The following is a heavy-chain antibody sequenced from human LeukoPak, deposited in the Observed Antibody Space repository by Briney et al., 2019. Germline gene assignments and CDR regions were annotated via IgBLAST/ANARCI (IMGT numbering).Heavy chain of an antibody. J-gene: IGHJ4*02. CDR1: GGSISSYY. V-gene: IGHV4-4*07. CDR3: ARVMYSSSSGNYYFDY. CDR2: IYASGST. D-gene: IGHD6-6*01. Sequence: SETLSLACTVSGGSISSYYWSWIRQPAGKGLEWIGRIYASGSTNYNPSLKSRVTMSVDTSKNQFSLKLSSVTAADTAVYYCARVMYSSSSGNYYFDYWGQGTLVTVSS.